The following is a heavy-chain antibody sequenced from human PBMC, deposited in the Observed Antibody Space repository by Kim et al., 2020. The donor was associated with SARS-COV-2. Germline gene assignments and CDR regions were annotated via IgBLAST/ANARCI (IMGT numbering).Heavy chain of an antibody. CDR2: ISYDGSNK. J-gene: IGHJ2*01. Sequence: GGSLRLSCAASGFTFSSYAMHWVRQAPGKGLEWVAVISYDGSNKYYADSVKGRFTISRDNSKNTLYLQMNSLRAEDTAVYYCAGDFGELLLGGWYFDLWGRGTLVTVSS. D-gene: IGHD3-10*01. CDR1: GFTFSSYA. CDR3: AGDFGELLLGGWYFDL. V-gene: IGHV3-30*04.